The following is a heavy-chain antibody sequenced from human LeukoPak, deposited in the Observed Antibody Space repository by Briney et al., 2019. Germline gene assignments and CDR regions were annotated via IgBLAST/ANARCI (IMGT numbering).Heavy chain of an antibody. CDR3: ATYDFNMVRGVIHAFDI. V-gene: IGHV4-30-4*01. Sequence: SETLSLTCSVSGGSISSGDYYWNWIRQSPGKGLEWIGYIYNSGSTYYNPSLKGRVSISIDTPKNQFSLRLNSVTAADTAVYYCATYDFNMVRGVIHAFDIWGRGAMVTVSS. CDR2: IYNSGST. CDR1: GGSISSGDYY. D-gene: IGHD3-10*01. J-gene: IGHJ3*02.